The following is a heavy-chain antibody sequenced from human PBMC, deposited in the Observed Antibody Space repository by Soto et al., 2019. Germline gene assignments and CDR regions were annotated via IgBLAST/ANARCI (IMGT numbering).Heavy chain of an antibody. CDR3: ARDLWGYCGADCYPLDV. Sequence: SETMSLTCTVSGGSISSYYWSWIRQPPGKGLEWIGYMYNTGSTIYNPSLKSRVTISVDTSKNQFSLKLNSVTAADTAVYYCARDLWGYCGADCYPLDVWGQGTTVTVSS. D-gene: IGHD2-21*02. CDR1: GGSISSYY. J-gene: IGHJ6*02. V-gene: IGHV4-59*01. CDR2: MYNTGST.